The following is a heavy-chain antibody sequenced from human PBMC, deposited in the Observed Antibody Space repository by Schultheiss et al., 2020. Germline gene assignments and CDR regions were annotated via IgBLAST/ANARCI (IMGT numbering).Heavy chain of an antibody. CDR3: ARGEGGDYGLNWFDP. J-gene: IGHJ5*02. CDR2: ISYDGSNK. V-gene: IGHV3-30*19. Sequence: GGSLRLSCAASGFTFSSYGMHWVRQAPGKGLEWVAVISYDGSNKYYADSVKGRFTISRDNSKNTLYLQMNSLRAEDTAVYYCARGEGGDYGLNWFDPWGQGTLVTVSS. CDR1: GFTFSSYG. D-gene: IGHD4/OR15-4a*01.